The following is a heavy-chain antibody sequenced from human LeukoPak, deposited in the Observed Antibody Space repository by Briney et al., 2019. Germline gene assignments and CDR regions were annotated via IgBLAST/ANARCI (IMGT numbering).Heavy chain of an antibody. CDR1: GGTFSSHA. J-gene: IGHJ4*02. CDR2: IIPIFGTA. D-gene: IGHD5-12*01. CDR3: ARSLDVDIVATTHFDY. V-gene: IGHV1-69*13. Sequence: SVKVSCKASGGTFSSHAISWVRQAPGQGLEWMGGIIPIFGTANYAQKFQGRVTITADESTSTAYMELSSLRSEDTAVYYCARSLDVDIVATTHFDYWGQGTLVTVSS.